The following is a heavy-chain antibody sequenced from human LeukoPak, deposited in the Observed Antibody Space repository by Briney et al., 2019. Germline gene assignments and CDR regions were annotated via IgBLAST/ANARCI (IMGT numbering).Heavy chain of an antibody. D-gene: IGHD6-19*01. CDR3: ARDSGSGWYPYYYYYYGMDV. CDR2: ILYDGSNK. CDR1: GFTFSSYG. Sequence: GGSLRLSCAASGFTFSSYGMNWVRQAPGEGREWVAAILYDGSNKYYADSVKGRFTISRDNSKNTLYLQMNSLRAEDTAVYYCARDSGSGWYPYYYYYYGMDVWGQGTTVTVSS. J-gene: IGHJ6*02. V-gene: IGHV3-33*01.